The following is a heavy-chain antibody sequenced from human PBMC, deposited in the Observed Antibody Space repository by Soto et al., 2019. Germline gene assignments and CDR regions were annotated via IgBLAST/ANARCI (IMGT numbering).Heavy chain of an antibody. CDR1: GFTFSSYA. CDR2: ISGSGGST. V-gene: IGHV3-23*01. J-gene: IGHJ4*02. D-gene: IGHD6-13*01. CDR3: AKDRAVRGPSGYSSSWYVSY. Sequence: GGSLRLSCAASGFTFSSYAMSWVRQAPGKGLEWVSAISGSGGSTYYADSVKGRFTISRDNSKNTLYLQMNSLRAEDTAVYYCAKDRAVRGPSGYSSSWYVSYWGQGTLVTVS.